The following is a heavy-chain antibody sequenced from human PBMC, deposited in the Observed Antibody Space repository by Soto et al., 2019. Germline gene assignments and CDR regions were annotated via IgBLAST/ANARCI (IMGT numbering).Heavy chain of an antibody. CDR2: IIPILGTA. Sequence: QVILAQSGAEVKKPGSSVKVSCKVSGGSFSSFSTNWVRQAPGQRFEWMGGIIPILGTANFTQKFQDRVTFTADESTATAYMTLSSLTSEDTAFYYCTSFDSNGYYPQNHYWGPGTQVTVSS. CDR1: GGSFSSFS. V-gene: IGHV1-69*01. CDR3: TSFDSNGYYPQNHY. J-gene: IGHJ4*02. D-gene: IGHD3-22*01.